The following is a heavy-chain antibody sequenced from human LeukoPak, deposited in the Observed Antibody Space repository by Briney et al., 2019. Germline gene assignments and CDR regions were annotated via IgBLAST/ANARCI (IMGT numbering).Heavy chain of an antibody. CDR2: ISSSGSTI. Sequence: GGSLRLSCAASGFIFSSYEMNWVRQAPGKGLEWVSYISSSGSTIYYADSVEGRFTISRDNAKNSLYLQMNSLRAEDTAVYYCARESRFYMDIWGKGTTVTVSS. CDR1: GFIFSSYE. J-gene: IGHJ6*03. V-gene: IGHV3-48*03. CDR3: ARESRFYMDI.